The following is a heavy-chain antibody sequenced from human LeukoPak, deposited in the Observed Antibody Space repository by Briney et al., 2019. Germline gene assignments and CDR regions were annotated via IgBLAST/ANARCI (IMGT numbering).Heavy chain of an antibody. CDR3: TTDGLRYFDWLPHPFDY. V-gene: IGHV3-15*01. CDR2: IKSKTDGGTT. CDR1: GFTFSNAW. Sequence: GGSLRLSCAASGFTFSNAWMSWVRQAPGKGLEWVGRIKSKTDGGTTDYAAPVKGRFTISGDDSKNTLYLQMNSLKTEDTAVYYCTTDGLRYFDWLPHPFDYWGQGTLVTVSS. J-gene: IGHJ4*02. D-gene: IGHD3-9*01.